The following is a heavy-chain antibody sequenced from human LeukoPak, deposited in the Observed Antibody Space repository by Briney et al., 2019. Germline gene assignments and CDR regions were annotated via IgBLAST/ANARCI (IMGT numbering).Heavy chain of an antibody. D-gene: IGHD6-19*01. CDR1: GYSFTSYW. V-gene: IGHV5-51*01. Sequence: GESLKISCEGSGYSFTSYWIGWVRQMPGKGLEWMGIIYPGDSDTRYSPSFQGQVTISADKSISTAYLQWSSLKASDTAMYYCARIQWLDIGHYYGMDVWGQGTTVTVSS. J-gene: IGHJ6*02. CDR2: IYPGDSDT. CDR3: ARIQWLDIGHYYGMDV.